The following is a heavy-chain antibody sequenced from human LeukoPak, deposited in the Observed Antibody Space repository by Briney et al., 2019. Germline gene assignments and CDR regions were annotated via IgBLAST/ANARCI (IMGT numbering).Heavy chain of an antibody. V-gene: IGHV4-59*08. Sequence: SETLSLTCTVSGGSMSPYHWGWIRQPPGKGLEWTGYIYYSGSTNHNPPLKSRVTISVDTSKNQFSLKLSSVTAADTAIYYCARAVSGRFDYWGQGTLVTVSS. CDR2: IYYSGST. D-gene: IGHD6-19*01. CDR3: ARAVSGRFDY. J-gene: IGHJ4*02. CDR1: GGSMSPYH.